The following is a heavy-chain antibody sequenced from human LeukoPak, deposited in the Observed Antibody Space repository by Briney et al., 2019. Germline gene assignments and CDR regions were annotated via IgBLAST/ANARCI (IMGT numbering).Heavy chain of an antibody. CDR3: ARGGKIPLAGTRSPQYFQH. J-gene: IGHJ1*01. CDR2: IRYDGTNK. V-gene: IGHV3-30*02. CDR1: GFTFSSYG. D-gene: IGHD6-19*01. Sequence: GGSLRLSCAASGFTFSSYGMHWVRQAPGKGLEWVTYIRYDGTNKYYADPVKGRFTISRANSKNTLYLQMNSLRPEDTAVYYCARGGKIPLAGTRSPQYFQHWGQGTLVTVSS.